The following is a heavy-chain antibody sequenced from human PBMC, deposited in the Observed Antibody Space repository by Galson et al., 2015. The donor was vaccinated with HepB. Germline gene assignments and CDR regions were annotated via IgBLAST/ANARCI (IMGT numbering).Heavy chain of an antibody. J-gene: IGHJ5*02. V-gene: IGHV3-48*03. CDR1: GFTFSSYE. CDR2: ISSSGSTI. D-gene: IGHD3-22*01. CDR3: AAGDYYGVAPEWFDP. Sequence: SLRLSCAASGFTFSSYEMNWVRQAPGKGLEWVSYISSSGSTIYYADSVKGRFTISRDNAKNSLYLQMNSLRAEDTAVYYCAAGDYYGVAPEWFDPWGQGTLVTVSS.